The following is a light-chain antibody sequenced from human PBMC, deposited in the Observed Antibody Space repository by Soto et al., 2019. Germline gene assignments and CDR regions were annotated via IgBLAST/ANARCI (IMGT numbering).Light chain of an antibody. V-gene: IGKV3-15*01. Sequence: EIVMTQSPATLSVSPGERATLSCRASQAVSSNLAWYQQKPGQAPRLLIYGASTRATGIPARFSGSGSGTEFPLTISSLLSEDFAVYYCQQYNDWPPFTVGPGPRVDIK. CDR1: QAVSSN. CDR2: GAS. CDR3: QQYNDWPPFT. J-gene: IGKJ3*01.